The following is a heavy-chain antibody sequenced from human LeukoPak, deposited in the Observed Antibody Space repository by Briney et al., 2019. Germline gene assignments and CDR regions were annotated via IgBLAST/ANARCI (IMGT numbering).Heavy chain of an antibody. Sequence: GGSLRLSCAASAFTFVSFGMNWVRQAPGKGLEWVSSISSSGRNIHYADSLKGRFTISRDNAKNSLYLQMNSLRAEDTAVYYCARDRFDDAWYFDLWGRGTLFTVSS. D-gene: IGHD3-3*01. CDR3: ARDRFDDAWYFDL. CDR1: AFTFVSFG. V-gene: IGHV3-21*01. J-gene: IGHJ2*01. CDR2: ISSSGRNI.